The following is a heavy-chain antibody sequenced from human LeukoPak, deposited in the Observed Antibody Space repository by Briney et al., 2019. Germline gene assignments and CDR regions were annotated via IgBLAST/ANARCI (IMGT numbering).Heavy chain of an antibody. CDR1: GGFFSGSY. V-gene: IGHV4-34*01. D-gene: IGHD6-13*01. CDR2: INHAGST. J-gene: IGHJ5*01. Sequence: SETLSLTCAVRGGFFSGSYWSWIRQTPGKGLVWIGEINHAGSTDYNPSLKSRATISVDMSKNQFSLKVSSVTAADTAVYYCARTTYIAAAGMFDFWGQGTLVTVPS. CDR3: ARTTYIAAAGMFDF.